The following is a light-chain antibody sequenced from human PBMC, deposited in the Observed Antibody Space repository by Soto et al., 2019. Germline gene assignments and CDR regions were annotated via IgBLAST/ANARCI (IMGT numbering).Light chain of an antibody. J-gene: IGKJ1*01. V-gene: IGKV1-39*01. Sequence: AAVGDRVTITCRASQSISSYLNWYQQKPGKVPKLLIYAASSLQGGVPSRFSGSGSGTDFTLTISSLQPEDFATYYCQQSFSAPWTLGQGTKVDIK. CDR1: QSISSY. CDR2: AAS. CDR3: QQSFSAPWT.